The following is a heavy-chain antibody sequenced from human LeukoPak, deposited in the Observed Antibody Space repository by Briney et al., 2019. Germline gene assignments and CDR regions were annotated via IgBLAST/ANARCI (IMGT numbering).Heavy chain of an antibody. CDR3: VLSKSITMIYFFDY. V-gene: IGHV1-69*13. D-gene: IGHD3-22*01. Sequence: ASVKVSCKASGGTFSSYAISWVRQAPGQGVEWMGGIIPIFGTANYAQKFQGRVTITADESTSTAYMELSSLRSEDTAVYYCVLSKSITMIYFFDYWGQGTLVTVSS. CDR2: IIPIFGTA. CDR1: GGTFSSYA. J-gene: IGHJ4*02.